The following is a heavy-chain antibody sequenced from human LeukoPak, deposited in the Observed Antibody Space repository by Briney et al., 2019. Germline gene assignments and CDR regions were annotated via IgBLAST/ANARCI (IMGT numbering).Heavy chain of an antibody. CDR2: INPSGGST. CDR3: AREYGVDGMDV. CDR1: GYTFTNYY. J-gene: IGHJ6*02. Sequence: ASVKVSCKASGYTFTNYYMHWVRQAPGQGLEWMGIINPSGGSTSYAQKFQGRVTMTRDTSTSTVYMEVSSLRSEDTAVYYCAREYGVDGMDVWDQGTTVTVSS. V-gene: IGHV1-46*01. D-gene: IGHD4-17*01.